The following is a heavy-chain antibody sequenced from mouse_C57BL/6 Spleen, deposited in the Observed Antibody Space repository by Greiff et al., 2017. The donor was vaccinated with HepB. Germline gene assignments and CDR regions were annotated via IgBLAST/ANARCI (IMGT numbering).Heavy chain of an antibody. D-gene: IGHD2-4*01. V-gene: IGHV5-17*01. CDR2: ISCSSTI. CDR1: GFTFSDYG. J-gene: IGHJ3*01. Sequence: DVMLVESGGGLVKPGGSLKLSCAASGFTFSDYGMHWVRQAPEKGLEWVAYISCSSTIYYADTVKGRFTISRDSAKNTLFLQMTSLRSEDTAMYYCARGDYDDSAWFACWGQGTLVTVSA. CDR3: ARGDYDDSAWFAC.